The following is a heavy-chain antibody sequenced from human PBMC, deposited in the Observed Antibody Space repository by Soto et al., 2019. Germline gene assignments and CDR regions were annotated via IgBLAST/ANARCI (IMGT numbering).Heavy chain of an antibody. CDR2: IYWDDDK. J-gene: IGHJ5*02. Sequence: QITLKESGPPLVKPTQTLTLTCNLSGFSLSTSGGGVGWIRQSPGKALEWLAHIYWDDDKYYSPSLKSRLGITKDSSKYQVVLTTTNMDPVDTGTYYCAQIKSGSYWAVAASWGQGTLVTVSS. CDR3: AQIKSGSYWAVAAS. V-gene: IGHV2-5*02. CDR1: GFSLSTSGGG. D-gene: IGHD1-26*01.